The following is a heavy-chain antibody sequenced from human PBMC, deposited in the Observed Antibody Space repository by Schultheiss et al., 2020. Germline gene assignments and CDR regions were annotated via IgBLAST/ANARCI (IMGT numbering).Heavy chain of an antibody. V-gene: IGHV4-39*01. J-gene: IGHJ5*02. CDR2: IFYSGST. D-gene: IGHD4-11*01. CDR3: ARLTATARFEENWVDP. CDR1: GGSISSKNYY. Sequence: SETLSLTCIVSGGSISSKNYYWAWIRQPPGQGLVWIGTIFYSGSTYYNPSLKSRLTISVDTSNNQFSMKVTSVTAADTAVYYCARLTATARFEENWVDPWGQGTLVTVSS.